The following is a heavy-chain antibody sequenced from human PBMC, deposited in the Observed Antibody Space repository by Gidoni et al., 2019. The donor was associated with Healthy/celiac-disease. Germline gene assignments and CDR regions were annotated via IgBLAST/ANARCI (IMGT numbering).Heavy chain of an antibody. CDR2: ISSNGGST. J-gene: IGHJ4*02. D-gene: IGHD1-26*01. CDR1: GFTFSRYA. Sequence: EVQLVESGGGLVQPGGSLRLSCSASGFTFSRYAMHWVRQAPGKGLEYVSAISSNGGSTYYADSVKGRFTISRDNSKNTLYLQMSSLRAEDTAVYYCVKDGEWELLAYWGQGTLVTVSS. CDR3: VKDGEWELLAY. V-gene: IGHV3-64D*06.